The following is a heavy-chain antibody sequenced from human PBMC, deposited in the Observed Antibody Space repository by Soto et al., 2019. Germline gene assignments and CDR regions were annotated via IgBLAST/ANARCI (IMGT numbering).Heavy chain of an antibody. CDR3: ARDWAGGSTWYGESYYYSGMDV. Sequence: SQTLSLTCVISGDSVSSNSAAWNWIRQSPSRGLEWLGRTYYRSKWYNDYAVSVKSRITINPDTSKNQFSLQLNSVTPEATAVYYCARDWAGGSTWYGESYYYSGMDVWGQGPTATSP. J-gene: IGHJ6*02. V-gene: IGHV6-1*01. CDR2: TYYRSKWYN. CDR1: GDSVSSNSAA. D-gene: IGHD6-13*01.